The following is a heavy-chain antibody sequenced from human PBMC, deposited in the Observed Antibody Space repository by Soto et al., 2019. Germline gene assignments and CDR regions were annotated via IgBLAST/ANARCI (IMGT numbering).Heavy chain of an antibody. CDR3: ARSLDDYSSRLDY. CDR1: GGTFSSYA. J-gene: IGHJ4*02. V-gene: IGHV1-69*06. CDR2: IIPIFGTA. D-gene: IGHD4-4*01. Sequence: SVKGSCKASGGTFSSYASSWVRQDPGQGLEWMGGIIPIFGTANYAQKFQGRVTITADKSTSTAYMELSSLRSEDTAVYYCARSLDDYSSRLDYWGQGTLVTVSS.